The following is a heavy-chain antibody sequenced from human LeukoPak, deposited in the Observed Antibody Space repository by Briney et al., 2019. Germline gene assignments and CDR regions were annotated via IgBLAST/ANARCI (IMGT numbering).Heavy chain of an antibody. D-gene: IGHD2-2*01. J-gene: IGHJ5*01. Sequence: GGSLRLSCAASGFTFSNYSMSCVRQAPGAGLEWVSGIGGSGGITYYADSMKGRFSISRDNPKNWLYLQRNSLRVEDTAVYYCARPPRVVDNWFDSWGQGTLVTVSS. CDR3: ARPPRVVDNWFDS. V-gene: IGHV3-23*01. CDR2: IGGSGGIT. CDR1: GFTFSNYS.